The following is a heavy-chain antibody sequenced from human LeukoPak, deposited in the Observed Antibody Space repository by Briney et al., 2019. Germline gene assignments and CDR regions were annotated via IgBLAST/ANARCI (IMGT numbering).Heavy chain of an antibody. CDR3: AKDRSPPISWELDAFDI. J-gene: IGHJ3*02. D-gene: IGHD1-26*01. CDR2: ISYDGSNK. V-gene: IGHV3-30*18. Sequence: GGSLRLSCAASGFTFSSYGMHWVRQAPGKGLEWVAVISYDGSNKYYADSVKGRFTISRDNSKNTLYLQMNSLRAEDTAVYYCAKDRSPPISWELDAFDIWGQGTMVTVSS. CDR1: GFTFSSYG.